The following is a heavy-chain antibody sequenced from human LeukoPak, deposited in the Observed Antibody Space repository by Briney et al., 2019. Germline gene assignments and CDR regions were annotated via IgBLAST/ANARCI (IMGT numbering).Heavy chain of an antibody. Sequence: SQTLSLTGAISGDSVSSNSAAWHRIRLSPSRGLEWLGRTYYRSKWYNDYAVSVKSRITINPDTSKNQFSLQLNSVTPEDTAVYYCARSSSWAFDYWGQGALVTVSS. V-gene: IGHV6-1*01. CDR2: TYYRSKWYN. CDR1: GDSVSSNSAA. CDR3: ARSSSWAFDY. J-gene: IGHJ4*02. D-gene: IGHD6-13*01.